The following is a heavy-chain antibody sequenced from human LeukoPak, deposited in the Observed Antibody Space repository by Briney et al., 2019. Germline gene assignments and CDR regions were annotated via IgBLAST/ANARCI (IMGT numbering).Heavy chain of an antibody. D-gene: IGHD2-2*01. Sequence: SETLSLTCTVSGGSISSYYWSWIRQPPGKGLVWIGDIYYSGSTNYNPSLKSRVTISVDTSKNQFSLKLSSVTAADTAVYYCARGHCSSTSCRRFDPWGQGTLVTVSS. J-gene: IGHJ5*02. V-gene: IGHV4-59*01. CDR3: ARGHCSSTSCRRFDP. CDR2: IYYSGST. CDR1: GGSISSYY.